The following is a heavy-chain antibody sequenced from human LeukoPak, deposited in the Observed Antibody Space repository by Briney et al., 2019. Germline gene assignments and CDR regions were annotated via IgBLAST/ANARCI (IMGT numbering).Heavy chain of an antibody. V-gene: IGHV3-11*04. CDR2: ISSSGSTI. D-gene: IGHD3-3*01. CDR1: GFTFDDYG. J-gene: IGHJ4*02. Sequence: GGSLRLSCAASGFTFDDYGMSWVRQAPGKGLEWVSYISSSGSTIYYADSVKGRFTISRDNAKNSLYLQMNSLRAEDTAVYYCARSYYDFWSGYYPPFDYWGQGTLVTVS. CDR3: ARSYYDFWSGYYPPFDY.